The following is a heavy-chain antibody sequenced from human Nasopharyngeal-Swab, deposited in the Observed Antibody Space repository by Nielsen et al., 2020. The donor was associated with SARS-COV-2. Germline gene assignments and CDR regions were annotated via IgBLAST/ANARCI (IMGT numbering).Heavy chain of an antibody. CDR2: IIRTAGIT. CDR3: ARDKRIYFDSSGHLDY. D-gene: IGHD3-22*01. J-gene: IGHJ4*02. V-gene: IGHV1-69*04. Sequence: AVKVSCKASGGTFSSNGTSWVRQDPGQGLEWRGRIIRTAGITNYAQQFQGRVTITADKSTSTSYMELSSLRAEDTAVYYCARDKRIYFDSSGHLDYWGQGTLVTVSS. CDR1: GGTFSSNG.